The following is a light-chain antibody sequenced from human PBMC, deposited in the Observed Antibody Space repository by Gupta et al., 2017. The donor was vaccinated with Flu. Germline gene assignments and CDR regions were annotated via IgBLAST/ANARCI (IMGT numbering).Light chain of an antibody. CDR3: QQSHSVPLT. CDR1: QSNAHF. CDR2: HAS. Sequence: DIQMTQPPSSLSASVGDRITITCRASQSNAHFLHWYQQKPGKAPNLLIYHASTLQSGVPSRFSGGRSGTDFTLSISCLQPEDVAPYYCQQSHSVPLTFGGGTTVEI. V-gene: IGKV1-39*01. J-gene: IGKJ4*01.